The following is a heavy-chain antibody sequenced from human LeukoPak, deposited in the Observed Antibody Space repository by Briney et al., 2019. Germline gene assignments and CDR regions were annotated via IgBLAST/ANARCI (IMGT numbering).Heavy chain of an antibody. V-gene: IGHV1-69*04. Sequence: ASVKFSCKASGGTFSDYAVSWVRQAPGQGLEWMGRIIPLLGVRSYAQKFQDRVTISADKSTSTAYMELSSLRSEDSALYYCAIIAVGGVDPFDSWGQGTLVTVSS. CDR2: IIPLLGVR. J-gene: IGHJ4*02. D-gene: IGHD6-19*01. CDR3: AIIAVGGVDPFDS. CDR1: GGTFSDYA.